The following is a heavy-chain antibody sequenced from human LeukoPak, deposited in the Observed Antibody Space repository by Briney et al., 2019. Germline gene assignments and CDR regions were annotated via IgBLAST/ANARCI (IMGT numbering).Heavy chain of an antibody. CDR2: IYTSGST. CDR3: ARVESGYSFRHYYYYMDV. Sequence: SETLSLTCTVSGGSISSYYWSWIRQPAGKGLEWIGRIYTSGSTNYNPSLKSRVTMSLDTSKNQYSLKLSSVTAADTAVYYCARVESGYSFRHYYYYMDVWGKGTTVTVSS. CDR1: GGSISSYY. V-gene: IGHV4-4*07. J-gene: IGHJ6*03. D-gene: IGHD3-3*01.